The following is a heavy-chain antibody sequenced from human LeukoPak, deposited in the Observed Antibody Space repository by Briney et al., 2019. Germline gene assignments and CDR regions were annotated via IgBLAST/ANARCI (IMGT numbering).Heavy chain of an antibody. D-gene: IGHD5-18*01. V-gene: IGHV4-59*01. CDR1: GGFISSYY. Sequence: SETLSLTCTVSGGFISSYYWSWIRQPPGKGLEWIGFISYSGSTYYNPSLKSRVTMSVDTSKNQFSLNLRSVTAADTAVYYCARDRYSYGFWGQGILVTVSS. J-gene: IGHJ4*02. CDR3: ARDRYSYGF. CDR2: ISYSGST.